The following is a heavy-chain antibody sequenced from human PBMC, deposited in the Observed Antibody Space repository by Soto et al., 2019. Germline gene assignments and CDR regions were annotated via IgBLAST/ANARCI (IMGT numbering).Heavy chain of an antibody. CDR3: ARVNSYGYNRAFDI. CDR2: IYYSGST. D-gene: IGHD5-18*01. CDR1: GGSVSSGSHY. Sequence: QVQLQESGPGLVKPSETLSLTCTVSGGSVSSGSHYWSLIRQPPGKGLEWIGYIYYSGSTNYNPSLKSRVTISVDTSKNQFSLKLSSVTAADTAVYYCARVNSYGYNRAFDIWGQGTMVTVSS. V-gene: IGHV4-61*01. J-gene: IGHJ3*02.